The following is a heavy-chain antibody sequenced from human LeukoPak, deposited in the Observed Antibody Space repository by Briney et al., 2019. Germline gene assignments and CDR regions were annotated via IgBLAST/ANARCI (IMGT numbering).Heavy chain of an antibody. Sequence: PGGSLGLSCAASGFTFSSYAMSWVRQAPEKGLEWVSAISGSGGSTYYADSVKGRFTISRDNSKNTLYLQMNSLRAENTAVYYCAKVDAAGTYYFDYWGQGTLVTVSS. CDR1: GFTFSSYA. J-gene: IGHJ4*02. CDR3: AKVDAAGTYYFDY. D-gene: IGHD6-13*01. V-gene: IGHV3-23*01. CDR2: ISGSGGST.